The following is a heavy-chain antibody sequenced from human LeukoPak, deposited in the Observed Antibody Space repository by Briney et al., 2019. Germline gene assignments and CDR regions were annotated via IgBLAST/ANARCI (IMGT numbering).Heavy chain of an antibody. J-gene: IGHJ4*02. CDR3: ARDPRYGDYGRRFDY. CDR2: ISGSGGST. Sequence: GGSLRLSCAASGFTFSSYAMSWVRQAPGKGLEWVSAISGSGGSTYYADSVKGRFTISRDNAKNSLYLQMNSLRAEDTAVYYCARDPRYGDYGRRFDYWGQGTPVTVSS. CDR1: GFTFSSYA. D-gene: IGHD4-17*01. V-gene: IGHV3-23*01.